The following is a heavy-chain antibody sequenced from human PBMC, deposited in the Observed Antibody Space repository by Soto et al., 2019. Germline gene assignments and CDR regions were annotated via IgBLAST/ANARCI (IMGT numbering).Heavy chain of an antibody. CDR2: IYYSGST. CDR1: GGYICSSSYY. J-gene: IGHJ4*02. D-gene: IGHD2-15*01. V-gene: IGHV4-39*01. Sequence: SETLSLTCTVSGGYICSSSYYWGWIRQPPGEGLEWIGSIYYSGSTYYNPSLKSRVTISVDTSKNQFSLKLSSVTAADTAVYYCARHVLEASGVAATTGWGQGTLVTVSS. CDR3: ARHVLEASGVAATTG.